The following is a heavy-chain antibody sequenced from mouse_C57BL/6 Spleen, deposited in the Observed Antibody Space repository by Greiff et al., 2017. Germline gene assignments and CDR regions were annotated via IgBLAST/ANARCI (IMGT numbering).Heavy chain of an antibody. Sequence: EVMLVESGGDLVKPGGSLKLSCAASGFTFSSYGMSWVRQTPDKRLEWVATISSGGSYTYYPDSVKGRFTISRDNAKNTLYLQMSSLKSEDTAMYYCASLITTVVAFDYWGQGTTLTVSS. D-gene: IGHD1-1*01. CDR3: ASLITTVVAFDY. V-gene: IGHV5-6*01. CDR1: GFTFSSYG. CDR2: ISSGGSYT. J-gene: IGHJ2*01.